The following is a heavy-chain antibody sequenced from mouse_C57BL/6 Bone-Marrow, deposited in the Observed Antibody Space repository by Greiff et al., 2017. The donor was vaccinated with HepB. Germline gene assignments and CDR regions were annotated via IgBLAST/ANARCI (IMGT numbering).Heavy chain of an antibody. V-gene: IGHV1-69*01. CDR3: AREGIPDFDY. CDR2: IDPSDSYT. D-gene: IGHD5-1-1*01. J-gene: IGHJ2*01. CDR1: GYTFTSYW. Sequence: QVQLQQPGAELVMPGASVKLSCKASGYTFTSYWMHWVKQRPGQGLEWIGEIDPSDSYTNYNQKFKGKSTLTVDKSSSPAYMQVSSLTSEDSAVYYCAREGIPDFDYWGQGTTLTVSS.